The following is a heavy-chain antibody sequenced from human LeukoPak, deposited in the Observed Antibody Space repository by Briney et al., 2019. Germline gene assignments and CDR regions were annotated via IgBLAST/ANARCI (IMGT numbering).Heavy chain of an antibody. J-gene: IGHJ3*02. D-gene: IGHD2-2*01. V-gene: IGHV1-2*06. CDR1: GYTFTGYY. CDR3: ARSIVVVPRGGNDAFDI. CDR2: INPYSGGT. Sequence: ASVKVSCKASGYTFTGYYIHSVRQAPGQRLKWMGRINPYSGGTNYAQKFQGRVTMTRDTSISTAYMELSRLRSDDTAVYYCARSIVVVPRGGNDAFDIWGQGTVVTVSS.